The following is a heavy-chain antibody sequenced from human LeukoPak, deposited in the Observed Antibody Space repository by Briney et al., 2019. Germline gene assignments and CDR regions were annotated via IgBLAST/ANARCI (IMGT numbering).Heavy chain of an antibody. CDR1: GGSISSSNW. V-gene: IGHV4-4*02. CDR2: IYHSGST. D-gene: IGHD3-22*01. Sequence: PSGTLSLTCAVSGGSISSSNWWSWVRQPPGKGLEWIGEIYHSGSTNYNPSLKSRVTISVDKSKNQFSLKLSSVTAADTAVYYCARTVDYDSSGYAALQYFDYWGQGTLVTVSS. CDR3: ARTVDYDSSGYAALQYFDY. J-gene: IGHJ4*02.